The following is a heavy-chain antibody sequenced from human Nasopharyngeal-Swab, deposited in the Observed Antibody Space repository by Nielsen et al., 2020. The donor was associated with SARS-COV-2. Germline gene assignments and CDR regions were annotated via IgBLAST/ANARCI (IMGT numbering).Heavy chain of an antibody. D-gene: IGHD3-3*01. CDR2: IYYRGST. CDR3: ARREGAIFGVVTYFDY. V-gene: IGHV4-39*01. Sequence: SETLSLTCTVSDGSISSSSYYWGWIRQPPVKGLEYIGSIYYRGSTNYNPSLRSRVTISVDTSKNQFSLKLSSVTAADTAVYYCARREGAIFGVVTYFDYWGQGTLVTVSS. J-gene: IGHJ4*02. CDR1: DGSISSSSYY.